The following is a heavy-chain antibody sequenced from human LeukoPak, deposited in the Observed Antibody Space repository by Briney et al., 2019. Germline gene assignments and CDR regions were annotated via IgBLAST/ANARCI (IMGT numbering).Heavy chain of an antibody. Sequence: GGSLRLPCAASGFTFSSHGMHWVRQAPGKGLEWVAVISDDGSKKLYGESVKGRFTISRDNSENTVYLQMNSLRGEDTAVYYCAKDRAFQAAGVTDYWGQGTLVTVSS. CDR2: ISDDGSKK. CDR3: AKDRAFQAAGVTDY. D-gene: IGHD3-10*01. CDR1: GFTFSSHG. V-gene: IGHV3-30*18. J-gene: IGHJ4*02.